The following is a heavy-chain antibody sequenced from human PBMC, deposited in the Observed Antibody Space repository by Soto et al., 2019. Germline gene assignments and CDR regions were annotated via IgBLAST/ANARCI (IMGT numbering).Heavy chain of an antibody. J-gene: IGHJ4*02. CDR3: GSMADFWSTSCYGPHFDY. V-gene: IGHV4-61*01. CDR2: IYYSGST. D-gene: IGHD2-2*01. CDR1: GGSVSSDSYY. Sequence: SETLSLTCTVSGGSVSSDSYYWSWIRQPPGKGLEWIAYIYYSGSTNYNPSLKSRVTISLDTPKNQFSLKLSSVTAADTAVYYCGSMADFWSTSCYGPHFDYWGQGTLVTVSS.